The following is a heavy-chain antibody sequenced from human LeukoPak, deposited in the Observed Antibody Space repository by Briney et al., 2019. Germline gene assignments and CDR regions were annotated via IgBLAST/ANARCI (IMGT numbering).Heavy chain of an antibody. CDR1: GFTFTDYP. Sequence: GGSLRLSCAASGFTFTDYPMNWVRQAPGKGLEWISNIRTTAEGAKYAYYADSVKGRVTISRDDGKNTLYLHMNSLRDDDTAVYYCATDQRYAFDYWGQGILVTVSS. D-gene: IGHD3-9*01. CDR3: ATDQRYAFDY. V-gene: IGHV3-48*02. J-gene: IGHJ4*02. CDR2: IRTTAEGAKYA.